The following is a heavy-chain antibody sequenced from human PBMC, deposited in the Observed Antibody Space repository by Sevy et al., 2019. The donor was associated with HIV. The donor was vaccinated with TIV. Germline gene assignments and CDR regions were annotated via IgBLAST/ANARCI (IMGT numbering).Heavy chain of an antibody. CDR1: GFTFSSYW. CDR3: ARGLGYCSSTSCLYYYYFYGMDV. V-gene: IGHV3-74*01. D-gene: IGHD2-2*01. Sequence: GGSLRLSCAASGFTFSSYWMHWVRQAPGKGLVWVSRINSDGSYTSYADSVKGRFTISRDNAKNTRYLQMNSLRAEETSVYYCARGLGYCSSTSCLYYYYFYGMDVWGQGTTVTVSS. J-gene: IGHJ6*02. CDR2: INSDGSYT.